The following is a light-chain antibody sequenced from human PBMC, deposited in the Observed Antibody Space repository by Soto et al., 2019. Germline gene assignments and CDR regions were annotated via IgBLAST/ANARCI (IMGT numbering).Light chain of an antibody. Sequence: EIVLTQSPGTLSLSPGERATLSCRASQSVSSSFLDWYQQKPGQAPRLLIYGASSRATGIPDRFSGSGSGTDFTLTISRLEPEDFATYYCQQLNSYPLTFGGGTKVEIK. CDR3: QQLNSYPLT. CDR2: GAS. CDR1: QSVSSSF. J-gene: IGKJ4*01. V-gene: IGKV3-20*01.